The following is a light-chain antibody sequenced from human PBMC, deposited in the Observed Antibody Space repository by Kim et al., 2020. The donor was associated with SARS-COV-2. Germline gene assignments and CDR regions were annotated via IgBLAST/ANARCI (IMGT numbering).Light chain of an antibody. CDR2: KVS. J-gene: IGKJ5*01. CDR1: QSLVYSDGNTY. V-gene: IGKV2-30*01. CDR3: MQGIHPIT. Sequence: DVVMTQSPLSLPVTLGQPASISCRSSQSLVYSDGNTYLNWFQQRPGQSPRRLIYKVSNRDSGVPDRFSGSGSGTDFTLKISRVEAEDFGGYYCMQGIHPITFGQGTRLEIK.